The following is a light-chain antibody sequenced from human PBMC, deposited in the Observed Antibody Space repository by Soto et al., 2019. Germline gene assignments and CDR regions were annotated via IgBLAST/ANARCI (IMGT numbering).Light chain of an antibody. CDR2: KAS. J-gene: IGKJ1*01. CDR3: QHYNSYSEA. CDR1: QTISSW. Sequence: DIQMTQSPSTLSVSVGDRFTITCRASQTISSWLAWYQQKPGKAPKLLIYKASTLKSGVPSRFSGSGSGTEFTLTISSLQLDDFATYYCQHYNSYSEAFGQGTKVDIK. V-gene: IGKV1-5*03.